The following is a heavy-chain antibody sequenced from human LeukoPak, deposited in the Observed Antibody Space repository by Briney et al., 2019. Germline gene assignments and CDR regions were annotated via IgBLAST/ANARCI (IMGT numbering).Heavy chain of an antibody. CDR1: GFTFSSYA. D-gene: IGHD3-3*01. CDR2: ISYDGSNK. CDR3: ARERGFWSGYYAY. J-gene: IGHJ4*02. Sequence: GGSLRLSCAASGFTFSSYAMHWVRQAPGKGLEWVAVISYDGSNKYYADSVKGRFTISRYNSKNTLYLQMNSLRAEDTAVYYCARERGFWSGYYAYWGQGTLVTVSS. V-gene: IGHV3-30-3*01.